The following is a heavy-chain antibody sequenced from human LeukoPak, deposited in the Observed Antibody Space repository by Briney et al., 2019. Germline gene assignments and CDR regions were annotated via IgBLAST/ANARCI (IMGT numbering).Heavy chain of an antibody. V-gene: IGHV3-48*04. Sequence: PGGSLRLSCAASGFTFSRYSMNWVRQAPGKGLEWVSYISSSSRTKYYADSVKGRFTISRDNAKNSLYLQMNSLRAEDTAVYYCARDLVVRGVIKASYYFDYWGQGTLVTVSS. CDR3: ARDLVVRGVIKASYYFDY. CDR1: GFTFSRYS. CDR2: ISSSSRTK. D-gene: IGHD3-10*01. J-gene: IGHJ4*02.